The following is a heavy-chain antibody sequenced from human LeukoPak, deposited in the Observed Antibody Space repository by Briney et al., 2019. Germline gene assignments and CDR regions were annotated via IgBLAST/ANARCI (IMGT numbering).Heavy chain of an antibody. Sequence: SETLSLTCTVSGGSISSSSHYWGWIRQPPGKGLEWIGSIYYSGSTYYNPSLKSRVTLSVDTSKNQFSLRLTSVTAADTAFYYCAREEYSSDWYGHDSWGQGTLVTVSS. CDR1: GGSISSSSHY. V-gene: IGHV4-39*07. CDR2: IYYSGST. D-gene: IGHD6-13*01. J-gene: IGHJ4*02. CDR3: AREEYSSDWYGHDS.